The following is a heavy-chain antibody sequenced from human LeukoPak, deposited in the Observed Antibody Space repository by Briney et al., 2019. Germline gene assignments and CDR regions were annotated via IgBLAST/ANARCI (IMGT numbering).Heavy chain of an antibody. D-gene: IGHD3-22*01. V-gene: IGHV1-2*02. CDR3: ARARVIVVVASRAADAFDI. Sequence: ASVKVSCKASGYTFTSYYMHWVRQAPGQGLEWMGWINPNSGGTNYAQKFQGRVTMTRDTSISTAYMELSRLRSDDTAVYYCARARVIVVVASRAADAFDIWGQGTMVTVSS. J-gene: IGHJ3*02. CDR1: GYTFTSYY. CDR2: INPNSGGT.